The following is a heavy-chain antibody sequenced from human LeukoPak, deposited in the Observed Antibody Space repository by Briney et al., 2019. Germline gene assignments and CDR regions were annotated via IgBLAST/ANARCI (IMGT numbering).Heavy chain of an antibody. CDR3: ARGWGPHLVSWFDP. Sequence: SETLSLTCAVYGGSFSGYYWSWIRQPPGKGLEWIGEINHSGSTNYNPSLKSRVTISVDTSKNQFSLKLSSVTAADTAVYYCARGWGPHLVSWFDPWGQGTLVTVSS. V-gene: IGHV4-34*01. CDR1: GGSFSGYY. CDR2: INHSGST. D-gene: IGHD3-16*01. J-gene: IGHJ5*02.